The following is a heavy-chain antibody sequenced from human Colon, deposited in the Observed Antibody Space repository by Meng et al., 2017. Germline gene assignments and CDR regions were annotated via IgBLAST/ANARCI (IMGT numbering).Heavy chain of an antibody. V-gene: IGHV4-30-4*01. CDR3: ARVKLSYCTTTSCYFFDP. J-gene: IGHJ5*02. Sequence: SETLSLTRTVSGDSINSDTYYWSWIRQLPGGGLEWIGYLFYTGSTYYSPSFRGRVSMSVDTSKTQFSLTLTSVTAADTAVYYCARVKLSYCTTTSCYFFDPWGRGTLVTVSS. CDR1: GDSINSDTYY. CDR2: LFYTGST. D-gene: IGHD2-2*01.